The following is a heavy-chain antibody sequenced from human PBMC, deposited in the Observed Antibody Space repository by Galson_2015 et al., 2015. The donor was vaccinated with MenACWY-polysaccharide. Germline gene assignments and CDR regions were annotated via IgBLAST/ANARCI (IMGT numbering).Heavy chain of an antibody. Sequence: CKASGYTFSRYPMHWVRQAPGQRIEWMGWITGGNGDTKYSEKFQGRVTITKDTSANTVYMELSSLRYEDTAVYYCARHVVGGGYFDYWGQGTLVTVSS. J-gene: IGHJ4*02. CDR3: ARHVVGGGYFDY. D-gene: IGHD2-15*01. CDR2: ITGGNGDT. V-gene: IGHV1-3*01. CDR1: GYTFSRYP.